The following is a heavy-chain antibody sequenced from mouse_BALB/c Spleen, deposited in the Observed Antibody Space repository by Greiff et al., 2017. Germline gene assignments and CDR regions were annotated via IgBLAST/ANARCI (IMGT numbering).Heavy chain of an antibody. V-gene: IGHV5-9-4*01. J-gene: IGHJ3*01. D-gene: IGHD2-4*01. CDR2: ISSGGSYT. CDR3: AREGGYDYGRAWFAY. Sequence: EVQRVESGGGLVKPGGSLKLSCAASGFTFSSYAMSWVRQSPEKRLEWVAEISSGGSYTYYPDTVTGRFTISRDNAKNTLYLEMSSLRSEDTAMYYCAREGGYDYGRAWFAYWGQGTLVTVSA. CDR1: GFTFSSYA.